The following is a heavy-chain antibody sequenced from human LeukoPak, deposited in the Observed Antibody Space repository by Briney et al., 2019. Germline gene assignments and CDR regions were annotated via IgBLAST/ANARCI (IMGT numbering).Heavy chain of an antibody. J-gene: IGHJ4*02. Sequence: PGGSLRLSCAVSGLIFSNYWMSWVCQAPGKGLEWVANINQDASEKYYVDSVKGRFTMSRDNAKNSLYLQMNSLRAEDTAVYYCARVQWELRGVGSYFEYWGQGALVTVSS. D-gene: IGHD1-26*01. CDR2: INQDASEK. CDR3: ARVQWELRGVGSYFEY. CDR1: GLIFSNYW. V-gene: IGHV3-7*01.